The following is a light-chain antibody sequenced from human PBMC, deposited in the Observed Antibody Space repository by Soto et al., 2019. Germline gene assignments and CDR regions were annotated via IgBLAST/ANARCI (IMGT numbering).Light chain of an antibody. V-gene: IGLV2-14*03. J-gene: IGLJ2*01. CDR2: DVT. CDR1: SSDVGGYNY. CDR3: TSYTTSSPDVV. Sequence: QSVLTQPASVSGSPGQSITISCTGTSSDVGGYNYVSWYQHHPGKAPKLMIYDVTNRPSGVSNRFSGSKSGNTASLTISGLQAEDEADYYCTSYTTSSPDVVFGGGTKVTVL.